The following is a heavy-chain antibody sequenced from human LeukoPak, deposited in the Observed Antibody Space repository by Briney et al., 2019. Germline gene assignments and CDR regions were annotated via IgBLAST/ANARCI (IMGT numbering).Heavy chain of an antibody. D-gene: IGHD2-21*02. V-gene: IGHV1-24*01. CDR1: GSPLSDLS. Sequence: ASVKVSCKVSGSPLSDLSIHWVRQAPGKGLEYVGGSDPEDGETFHAQNFQGRVTMTEDTSIDTAYMELSSLRSEGTAVYYCVTDRARLFWYFDLWGRGTLVTVSS. CDR3: VTDRARLFWYFDL. CDR2: SDPEDGET. J-gene: IGHJ2*01.